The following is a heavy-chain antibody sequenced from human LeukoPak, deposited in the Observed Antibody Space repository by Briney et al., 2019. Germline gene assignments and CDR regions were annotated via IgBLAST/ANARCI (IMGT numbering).Heavy chain of an antibody. CDR1: GFTFSSYV. CDR3: ARNLYYYDSSGYYCY. J-gene: IGHJ4*02. V-gene: IGHV3-66*01. Sequence: PGGSLRLSCAASGFTFSSYVMSWVRQAPGKGLEWVSAIYTGGSTYYAGSVKGRFTISRDNSKNTLYLQMNSLRAEDTAVYYCARNLYYYDSSGYYCYWGQGTLVTVSS. CDR2: IYTGGST. D-gene: IGHD3-22*01.